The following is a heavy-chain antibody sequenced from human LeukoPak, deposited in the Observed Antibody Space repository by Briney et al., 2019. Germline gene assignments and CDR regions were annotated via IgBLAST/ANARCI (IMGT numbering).Heavy chain of an antibody. J-gene: IGHJ2*01. CDR1: GFTFSSYA. Sequence: GGSLRLSCSASGFTFSSYAMHWVRQAPGKGLEYVSAISSNGGSTYYADSVKGRFTISGDNSKNTLYLQMSSLRAEDTAVYYCVKSGESYSSSWFDLWGRGTLVTVSS. D-gene: IGHD6-13*01. CDR3: VKSGESYSSSWFDL. CDR2: ISSNGGST. V-gene: IGHV3-64D*06.